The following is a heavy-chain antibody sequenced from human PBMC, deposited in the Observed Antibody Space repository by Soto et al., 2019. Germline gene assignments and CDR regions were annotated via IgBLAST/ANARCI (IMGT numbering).Heavy chain of an antibody. V-gene: IGHV3-30*18. J-gene: IGHJ6*02. CDR1: GFTFSSYD. D-gene: IGHD1-1*01. Sequence: GGSLRLSCAASGFTFSSYDMHWVRQAPGKGLEWVAVILYDGNKKYYADSVKGRFTISRDNSKNTLYLQMNSLRAEDTAVYYCAKDEVLVELEARDYYGMDVWGQGTTVTVSS. CDR3: AKDEVLVELEARDYYGMDV. CDR2: ILYDGNKK.